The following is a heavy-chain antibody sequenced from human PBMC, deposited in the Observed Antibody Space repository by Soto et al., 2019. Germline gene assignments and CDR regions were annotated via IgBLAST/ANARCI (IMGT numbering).Heavy chain of an antibody. CDR3: ASVTTVTHSFDP. D-gene: IGHD4-17*01. J-gene: IGHJ5*02. CDR2: INHSGST. CDR1: GGSFSGYY. V-gene: IGHV4-34*01. Sequence: LETLSLTCAVYGGSFSGYYWSWIRQPPGKGLEWIGEINHSGSTNYNPSLKSRVTISVDTSKNQFSLKLSSVTAADTAVYYCASVTTVTHSFDPWGQGTLVTVSS.